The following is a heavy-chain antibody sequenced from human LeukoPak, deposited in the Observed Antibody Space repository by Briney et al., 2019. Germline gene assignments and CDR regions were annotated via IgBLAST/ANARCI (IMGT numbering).Heavy chain of an antibody. CDR3: TRDQMNY. D-gene: IGHD5-24*01. V-gene: IGHV3-53*01. J-gene: IGHJ4*02. Sequence: GGSLRLSRTCSEFIHSWNQMLWVRPAPAKGLEWVSLIFSNGDTHYADSVKGRFTISRDTSKNTVSLQMNSLRVEDTAMYYCTRDQMNYWGQGTLVTVSS. CDR1: EFIHSWNQ. CDR2: IFSNGDT.